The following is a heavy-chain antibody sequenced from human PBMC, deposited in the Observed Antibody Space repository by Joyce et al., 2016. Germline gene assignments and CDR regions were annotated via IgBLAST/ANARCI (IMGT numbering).Heavy chain of an antibody. J-gene: IGHJ4*02. CDR1: GFTFSSYS. D-gene: IGHD3-3*02. CDR3: VRAIRGKGYYFDY. V-gene: IGHV3-48*02. CDR2: ISSSSSTI. Sequence: GFTFSSYSMNWVRQAPGKGLEWVSYISSSSSTIYYADSVKGRFTISRDNAKNSLYLQMNSLRDEDTAVYYCVRAIRGKGYYFDYWGQGTLVTVSS.